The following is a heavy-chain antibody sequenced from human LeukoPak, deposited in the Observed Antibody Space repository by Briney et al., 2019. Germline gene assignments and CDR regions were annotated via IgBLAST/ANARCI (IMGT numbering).Heavy chain of an antibody. J-gene: IGHJ3*02. V-gene: IGHV4-39*01. CDR1: GGSISSSSYF. CDR2: VFYTGDT. CDR3: AWVLRDGHNDPFDN. D-gene: IGHD5-24*01. Sequence: PSETLSLTCTVSGGSISSSSYFWGWIRQPPEKGLEWIGSVFYTGDTYYSPSLKSRVTLSVDTSKNHFSLRLTSVTAADAAVYYCAWVLRDGHNDPFDNWGQGTLVTVSS.